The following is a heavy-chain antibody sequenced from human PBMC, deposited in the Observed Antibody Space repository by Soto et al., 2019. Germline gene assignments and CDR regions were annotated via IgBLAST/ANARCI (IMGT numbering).Heavy chain of an antibody. V-gene: IGHV1-69*01. Sequence: QVQLVQSGAEVKKPGSSVKVSCKASGGTFSSYAISWVRQAPGQGLEWMGGIIPIFGTANYAQKFQGRVTITADESTSTAYMELSSLRSEDTAVYYCAREKLALPYYYYYGMDVWGQGTTVTVSS. CDR3: AREKLALPYYYYYGMDV. J-gene: IGHJ6*02. CDR2: IIPIFGTA. D-gene: IGHD1-7*01. CDR1: GGTFSSYA.